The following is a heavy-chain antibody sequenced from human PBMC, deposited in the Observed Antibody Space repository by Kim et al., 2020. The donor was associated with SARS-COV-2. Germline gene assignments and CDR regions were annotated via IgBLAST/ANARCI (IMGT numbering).Heavy chain of an antibody. CDR2: IYYSGST. CDR3: ARRTYYYDSSGYYYVYYFDY. Sequence: SETLSLTCTVSGGSISSSSYYWGWIRQPPGKGLEWIGSIYYSGSTYYNPSLKSRVTISVDTTKNQFSLKLSSVTAADTAVYYCARRTYYYDSSGYYYVYYFDYWGQGTLVTVSS. V-gene: IGHV4-39*01. D-gene: IGHD3-22*01. J-gene: IGHJ4*02. CDR1: GGSISSSSYY.